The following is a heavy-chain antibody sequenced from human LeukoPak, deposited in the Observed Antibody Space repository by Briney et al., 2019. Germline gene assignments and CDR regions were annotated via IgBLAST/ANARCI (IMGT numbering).Heavy chain of an antibody. CDR1: GFTFSNYG. J-gene: IGHJ4*02. CDR3: ASPPTGGWGLEHNY. Sequence: GGSLRLSCAASGFTFSNYGMHWVRQAPGKGLEWVAVISYDGSNKYYADSVKGRFTISRDNSKKTLYLQMNSLRAEDTAVYYCASPPTGGWGLEHNYWDQRTLVTVSS. CDR2: ISYDGSNK. V-gene: IGHV3-30*03. D-gene: IGHD1/OR15-1a*01.